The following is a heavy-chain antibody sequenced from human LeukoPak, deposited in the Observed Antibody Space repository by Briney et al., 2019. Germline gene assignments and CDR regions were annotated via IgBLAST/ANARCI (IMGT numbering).Heavy chain of an antibody. V-gene: IGHV4-59*08. CDR2: IYYSGST. Sequence: SETLSLTCTVSGGPISNYYWSWIRQPPGKGLEWIGFIYYSGSTNYNPSLKSRVTISVDTSKNQFSPKLSSVTAADTAVYYCARHTAEKYNWFDRWGQGTLVTVSS. D-gene: IGHD5-24*01. CDR3: ARHTAEKYNWFDR. CDR1: GGPISNYY. J-gene: IGHJ5*02.